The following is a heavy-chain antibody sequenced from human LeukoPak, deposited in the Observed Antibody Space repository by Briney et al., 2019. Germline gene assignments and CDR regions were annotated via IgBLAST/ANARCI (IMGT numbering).Heavy chain of an antibody. Sequence: ASVKVSCTASGYTFTSYYMHWVRQAPGQGLEWMGIINPSGGSTSYAQKFQGRVTMTRDTSTSTVYMELSSLRSEDTAVYYCARDGDNYYDSSGYYYGDAFDIWGQGTMVTVSS. CDR3: ARDGDNYYDSSGYYYGDAFDI. J-gene: IGHJ3*02. V-gene: IGHV1-46*01. CDR2: INPSGGST. CDR1: GYTFTSYY. D-gene: IGHD3-22*01.